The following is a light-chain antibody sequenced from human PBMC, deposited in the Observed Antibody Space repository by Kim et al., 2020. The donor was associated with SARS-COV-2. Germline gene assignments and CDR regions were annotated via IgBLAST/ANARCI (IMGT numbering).Light chain of an antibody. CDR2: AAS. CDR3: QQADKFPWT. V-gene: IGKV1-12*01. Sequence: DIQMTQSPSSVSVSVGDRVTITCRASHVITDWLAWYQQIPGKAPKLLIYAASTLQSGVPSRFSGSGSGTEFSLTISSLQPEDFATYFCQQADKFPWTFGQGTKVDIK. J-gene: IGKJ1*01. CDR1: HVITDW.